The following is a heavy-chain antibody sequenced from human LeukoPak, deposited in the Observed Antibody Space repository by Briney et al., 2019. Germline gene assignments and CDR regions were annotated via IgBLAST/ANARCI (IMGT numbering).Heavy chain of an antibody. Sequence: PSETLSLTCTVSGGSISSSSYYWGWIRQPPGKGLEWIGSIYYSGSTYYNPSLKSRVTISVDTSKNQFSLKLSSVTAADTAVYYCARLIRPYYDFWSGLFDPWGQGTLVTVSP. CDR3: ARLIRPYYDFWSGLFDP. J-gene: IGHJ5*02. CDR2: IYYSGST. V-gene: IGHV4-39*01. D-gene: IGHD3-3*01. CDR1: GGSISSSSYY.